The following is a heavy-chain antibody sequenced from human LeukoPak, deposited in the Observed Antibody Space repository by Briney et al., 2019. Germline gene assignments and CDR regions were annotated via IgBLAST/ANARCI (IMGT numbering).Heavy chain of an antibody. CDR1: GGSFSGYY. Sequence: SETLSLTCAVYGGSFSGYYWSWIRQPPGKGLEWIGEINHSGSTNYNPSLKSRVTISVDTSKNQFSLNLTSVTAADTAVYYCARLYIGEYSRSTNYNWFDPWGQGTLVTVSS. J-gene: IGHJ5*02. CDR2: INHSGST. V-gene: IGHV4-34*01. D-gene: IGHD6-6*01. CDR3: ARLYIGEYSRSTNYNWFDP.